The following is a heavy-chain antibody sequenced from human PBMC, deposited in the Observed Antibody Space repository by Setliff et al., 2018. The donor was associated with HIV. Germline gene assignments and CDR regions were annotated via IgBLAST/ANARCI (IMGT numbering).Heavy chain of an antibody. V-gene: IGHV3-48*03. CDR2: IGGHGSII. Sequence: LRLSCAASGLIFSSYEMNWVRQAPGKGLEWISFIGGHGSIIHYADSVKGRFTISRDNAKNSVYLQMHSLRVEDTAVYYCAREYSSSWYSYYYYGMDVWGQGTTVTVSS. CDR1: GLIFSSYE. D-gene: IGHD6-13*01. J-gene: IGHJ6*02. CDR3: AREYSSSWYSYYYYGMDV.